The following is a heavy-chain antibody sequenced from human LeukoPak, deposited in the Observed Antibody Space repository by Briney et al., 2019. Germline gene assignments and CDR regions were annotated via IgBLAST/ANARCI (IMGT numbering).Heavy chain of an antibody. CDR3: ARSHIVVVTAAGYYGMDV. J-gene: IGHJ6*02. CDR2: ISNDGSNK. Sequence: GGSLRLSCAASGYTFSNYAMHWVRQAPGKGLEWVAIISNDGSNKYYADSVKGRFTLSRDNSKYTVYLQMNSLRAEDTAVYYCARSHIVVVTAAGYYGMDVWGQGTTVTVSS. D-gene: IGHD2-21*02. CDR1: GYTFSNYA. V-gene: IGHV3-30-3*01.